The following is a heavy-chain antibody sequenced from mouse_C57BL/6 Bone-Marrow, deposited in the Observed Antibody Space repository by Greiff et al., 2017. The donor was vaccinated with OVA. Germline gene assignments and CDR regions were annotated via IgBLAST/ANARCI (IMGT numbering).Heavy chain of an antibody. CDR1: GYTFTSYW. D-gene: IGHD1-1*01. CDR3: TSYYYGSSGYFDV. V-gene: IGHV1-5*01. J-gene: IGHJ1*03. CDR2: IYPGNSDT. Sequence: VQLQQSGPVLARPGASVKMSCKTSGYTFTSYWMHWVKQRPGQGLEWIGAIYPGNSDTSYNQKFKGKAKLTAVTSASTAYMELSSLTNEDSAVYYCTSYYYGSSGYFDVWGTGTTVTVSS.